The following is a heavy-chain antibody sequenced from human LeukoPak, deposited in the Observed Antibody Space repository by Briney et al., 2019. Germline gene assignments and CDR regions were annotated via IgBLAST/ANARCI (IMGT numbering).Heavy chain of an antibody. J-gene: IGHJ3*02. Sequence: SETLSLTCTVSGGSISSYYWSWIRQPPGKGLEWIGYIYYSGSTNYNPSLTSRVTISVDTSKNQFSLKLSSVAAADTAVYYCAGDDYRAAYAFDIWGQGTMVTVSS. V-gene: IGHV4-59*08. D-gene: IGHD4-11*01. CDR3: AGDDYRAAYAFDI. CDR2: IYYSGST. CDR1: GGSISSYY.